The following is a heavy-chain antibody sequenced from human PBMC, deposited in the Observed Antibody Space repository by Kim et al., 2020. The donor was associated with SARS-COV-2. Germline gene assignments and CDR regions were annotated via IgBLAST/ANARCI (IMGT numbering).Heavy chain of an antibody. CDR2: ISWNSGSI. CDR1: GFTFDDYA. Sequence: GGSLRLSCAASGFTFDDYAMHWVRQAPGKGLEWVSGISWNSGSIGYADSVKGRFTISRDNAKNSLYLQMNSLRAEDTALYYCAKDRDDILRYYGMDVWGQGTTVTVSS. D-gene: IGHD3-9*01. J-gene: IGHJ6*02. CDR3: AKDRDDILRYYGMDV. V-gene: IGHV3-9*01.